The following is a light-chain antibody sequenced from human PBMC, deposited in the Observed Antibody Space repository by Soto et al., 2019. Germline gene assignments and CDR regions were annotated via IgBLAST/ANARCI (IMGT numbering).Light chain of an antibody. CDR2: DNN. V-gene: IGLV1-51*01. CDR1: SSNIGSNS. Sequence: QSILTQPPSVSAAPGQKVTISCSGSSSNIGSNSVSWYQQLPGTAPKLLIYDNNERPSGIPDRFSGSKSGTSATLGITGLQTGDEADYYCGTWDDSLSGGVFGGGTKLTVL. CDR3: GTWDDSLSGGV. J-gene: IGLJ3*02.